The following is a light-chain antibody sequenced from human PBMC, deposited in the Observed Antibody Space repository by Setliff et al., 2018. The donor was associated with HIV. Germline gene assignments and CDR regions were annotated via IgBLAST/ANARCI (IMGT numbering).Light chain of an antibody. J-gene: IGLJ1*01. CDR2: QAT. CDR1: SNDVGRYDL. Sequence: GCTGQSITISCNGTSNDVGRYDLVSWYQQHPARAPKLIIYQATRRPSGVSNRFSGSKSGNVASLTISGLHAEDEADSYCCSNTGSNTLVF. V-gene: IGLV2-23*01. CDR3: CSNTGSNTLV.